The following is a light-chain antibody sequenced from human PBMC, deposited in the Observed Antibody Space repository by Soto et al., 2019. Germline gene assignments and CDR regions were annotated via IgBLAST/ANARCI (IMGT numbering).Light chain of an antibody. CDR3: QQYSTYRT. CDR1: QSISSW. Sequence: DIQMTQSPSTLSASVGDRVTITCRASQSISSWLAWYQQKPGKAPKLLIYKASSLESGVPSRFSGSGSGTEFTLTISSLQPDDFATYYCQQYSTYRTFGQGTKVDIK. J-gene: IGKJ1*01. V-gene: IGKV1-5*03. CDR2: KAS.